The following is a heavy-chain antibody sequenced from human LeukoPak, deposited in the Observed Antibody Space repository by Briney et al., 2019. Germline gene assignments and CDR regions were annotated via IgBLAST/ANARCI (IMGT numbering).Heavy chain of an antibody. J-gene: IGHJ4*02. CDR1: GYTFTSYD. CDR3: AGDQPPYGDYDY. Sequence: ASVKVSCKASGYTFTSYDINWVRQATGQGLEWMGWMNPNSGNTGYAQKFQGRVTMTRNTSISTAYMELSSLRSDDTAVYYCAGDQPPYGDYDYWGQGTLVTVSS. D-gene: IGHD4-17*01. V-gene: IGHV1-8*01. CDR2: MNPNSGNT.